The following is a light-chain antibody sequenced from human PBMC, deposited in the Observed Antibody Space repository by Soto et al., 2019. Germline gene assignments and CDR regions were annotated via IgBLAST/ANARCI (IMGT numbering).Light chain of an antibody. Sequence: EIVLTQSPGTLSLSPGERATLSYRASQSVSSRYSAWYQQKPGQAPRLLIYGASSRATGIPDRFSGSGSGTDFTLTISRLEPEEFAVYYCQQYGRSLTFGGGTKVDIK. CDR1: QSVSSRY. CDR3: QQYGRSLT. V-gene: IGKV3-20*01. CDR2: GAS. J-gene: IGKJ4*01.